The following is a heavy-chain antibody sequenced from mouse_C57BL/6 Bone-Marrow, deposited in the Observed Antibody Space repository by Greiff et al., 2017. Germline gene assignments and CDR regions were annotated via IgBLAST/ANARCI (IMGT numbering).Heavy chain of an antibody. D-gene: IGHD2-3*01. CDR3: ARSLDGYPFAY. CDR1: GYTFTDYN. V-gene: IGHV1-22*01. J-gene: IGHJ3*01. Sequence: VQLKESGPELVKPGASVKMSCKASGYTFTDYNMHWVKQSHGKSLEWIGYINPNNGGTSYNQKFKGKATLTVNKSSRTAYMELRSLTSEDSAVYYCARSLDGYPFAYWGQGTLVTVSA. CDR2: INPNNGGT.